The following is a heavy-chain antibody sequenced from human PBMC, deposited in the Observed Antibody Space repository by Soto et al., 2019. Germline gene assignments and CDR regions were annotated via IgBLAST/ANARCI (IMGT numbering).Heavy chain of an antibody. CDR1: GFTFRDYG. CDR2: IWHDGSKK. V-gene: IGHV3-33*01. J-gene: IGHJ4*02. Sequence: AVGSLRLSCAESGFTFRDYGMQWVRQAPGKGLEWLAFIWHDGSKKYYADSLKGRFTISRDNSKNTMYLQMSSPRVEDTAVYYCASQAFDYWGQGTLVTVSS. CDR3: ASQAFDY.